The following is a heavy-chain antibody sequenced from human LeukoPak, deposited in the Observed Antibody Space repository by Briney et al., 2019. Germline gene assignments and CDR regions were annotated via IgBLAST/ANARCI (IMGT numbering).Heavy chain of an antibody. Sequence: ASVKVSCKASGYTFTSYGISWVRQAPGQGLEWMGWISAYNGNTNYAQKLQGRVTMTTDTSTSTAYMELRSLRSDDTAVYYCARGGGDRVDMPTLIDYWGQGILVTVSS. V-gene: IGHV1-18*01. CDR3: ARGGGDRVDMPTLIDY. D-gene: IGHD5-24*01. J-gene: IGHJ4*02. CDR1: GYTFTSYG. CDR2: ISAYNGNT.